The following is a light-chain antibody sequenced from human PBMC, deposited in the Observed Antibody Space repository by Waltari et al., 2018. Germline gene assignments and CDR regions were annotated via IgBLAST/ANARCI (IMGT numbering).Light chain of an antibody. Sequence: QLVLTQSPSASASLGASVKLTCTLSSGHSSNIIAWLQQQPEKGPRYLMKVNSDGSHSKGDDIPDRFSGYSSGAERYLTIASVQSEDEADYYGQTGGHGTWVFGGGTTLTVL. CDR1: SGHSSNI. J-gene: IGLJ3*02. V-gene: IGLV4-69*01. CDR3: QTGGHGTWV. CDR2: VNSDGSH.